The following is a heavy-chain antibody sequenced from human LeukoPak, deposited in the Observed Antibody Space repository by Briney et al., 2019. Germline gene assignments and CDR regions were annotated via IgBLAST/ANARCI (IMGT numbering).Heavy chain of an antibody. D-gene: IGHD6-19*01. Sequence: ASVKVSCKASGYTFTSYDINWVRQATGQGLEWMGWMNPNSGNTGYAQKLQGRVTMTTDTSTSTAYMELRSLRSDDTAVYYCARMSRIRLGSGWYFAPSDFDYWGQGTLVTVSS. CDR1: GYTFTSYD. V-gene: IGHV1-8*02. J-gene: IGHJ4*02. CDR2: MNPNSGNT. CDR3: ARMSRIRLGSGWYFAPSDFDY.